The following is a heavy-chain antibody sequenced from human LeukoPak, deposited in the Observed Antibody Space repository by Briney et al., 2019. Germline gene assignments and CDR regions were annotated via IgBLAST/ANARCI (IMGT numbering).Heavy chain of an antibody. CDR2: ISYDGSNK. CDR3: AKQDSSVYSAFDF. CDR1: GFTFSSYA. V-gene: IGHV3-30-3*02. J-gene: IGHJ3*01. D-gene: IGHD3-22*01. Sequence: GGSLRLSCAASGFTFSSYAMHWVRQAPGKGLEWVAVISYDGSNKYYADSVKGRFTISRDNSKNTLYLQMKSLRAEDTAVYYCAKQDSSVYSAFDFWGQGTKVTISS.